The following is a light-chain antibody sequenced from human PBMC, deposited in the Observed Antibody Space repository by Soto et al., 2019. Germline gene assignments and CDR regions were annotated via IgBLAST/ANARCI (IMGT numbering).Light chain of an antibody. CDR1: SSNIGSNY. Sequence: QSVLTQPPSASGTPGQRVTISCSGSSSNIGSNYVYWYQRVPGTAPKLLIYRTDQRPSGVPDRFSASKPGASASLVISGLRSEDEADYYCVAWDGSLNSLLFGGGTKLTVL. V-gene: IGLV1-47*01. J-gene: IGLJ2*01. CDR2: RTD. CDR3: VAWDGSLNSLL.